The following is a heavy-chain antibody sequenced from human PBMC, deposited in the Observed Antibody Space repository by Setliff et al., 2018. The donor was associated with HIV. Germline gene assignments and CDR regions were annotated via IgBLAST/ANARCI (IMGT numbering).Heavy chain of an antibody. Sequence: GASVKVSCKASGYTFTSYDINWVRQATGQGLEWMGWMNPNSGNTGYAQKFQGRVTMTRNTSISTAYMELSSLRSEDTAVYYCARTVTYYYDSSGYPWYYYGMDVWGQGTTVTV. D-gene: IGHD3-22*01. V-gene: IGHV1-8*02. CDR2: MNPNSGNT. J-gene: IGHJ6*02. CDR3: ARTVTYYYDSSGYPWYYYGMDV. CDR1: GYTFTSYD.